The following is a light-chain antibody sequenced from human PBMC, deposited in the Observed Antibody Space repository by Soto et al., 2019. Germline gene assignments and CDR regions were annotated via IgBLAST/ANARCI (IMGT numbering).Light chain of an antibody. V-gene: IGLV1-40*01. CDR3: QSSDSSLSGPVV. Sequence: QSVLTQPPSVSGAPGQWVTISCTGSSCNIGAGYDVHWYQQLPGTAPKLLIYGDSNRPSGVPDRFSGSKSGTSASLAITGLLAEDEADDYCQSSDSSLSGPVVFGGGTKLTVL. J-gene: IGLJ2*01. CDR1: SCNIGAGYD. CDR2: GDS.